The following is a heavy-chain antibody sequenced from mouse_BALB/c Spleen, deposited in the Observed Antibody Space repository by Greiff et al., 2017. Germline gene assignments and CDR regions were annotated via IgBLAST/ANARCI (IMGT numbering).Heavy chain of an antibody. V-gene: IGHV2-9*02. Sequence: QVQLQQSGPGLVAPSQSLSITCTVSGFSLTSYGVHWVRQPPGKGLEWLGVIWAGGSTNYNSALMSRLSISKDNSKSQVFLKMNSLQTDDTAMYYCARDRDYGSRGFAYWGQGTLVTVSA. CDR1: GFSLTSYG. D-gene: IGHD1-1*01. CDR3: ARDRDYGSRGFAY. J-gene: IGHJ3*01. CDR2: IWAGGST.